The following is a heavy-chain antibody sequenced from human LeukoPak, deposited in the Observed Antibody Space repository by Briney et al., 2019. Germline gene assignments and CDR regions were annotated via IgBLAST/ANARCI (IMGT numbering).Heavy chain of an antibody. Sequence: SETLSLTCTVSGGSTSSYYWSWIRQPAGKGLEWIGRIYTSGSTNYNPSLKSRVTMSVDTSKNQFSLKLSSVTAADTAVYYCAREEQWLATYYMDVWGKGTTVTVSS. CDR1: GGSTSSYY. CDR3: AREEQWLATYYMDV. CDR2: IYTSGST. V-gene: IGHV4-4*07. J-gene: IGHJ6*03. D-gene: IGHD6-19*01.